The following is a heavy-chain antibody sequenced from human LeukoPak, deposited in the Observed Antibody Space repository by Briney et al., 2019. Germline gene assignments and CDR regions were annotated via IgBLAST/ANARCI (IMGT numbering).Heavy chain of an antibody. V-gene: IGHV3-48*02. Sequence: GGSLRLSCAASGFTFSSYSMNWVRQAPGKGLEWVSYISSSSSTIYYADPVKGRFTISRDNAKNSLYLQMNSLRDEDTAVYYCARDVRDTAMGNYYYYYGMDVWGQGTTVTVSS. D-gene: IGHD5-18*01. CDR1: GFTFSSYS. CDR3: ARDVRDTAMGNYYYYYGMDV. J-gene: IGHJ6*02. CDR2: ISSSSSTI.